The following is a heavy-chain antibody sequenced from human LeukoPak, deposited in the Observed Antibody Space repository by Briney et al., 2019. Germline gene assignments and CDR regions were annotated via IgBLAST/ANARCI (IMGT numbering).Heavy chain of an antibody. J-gene: IGHJ5*01. V-gene: IGHV3-48*02. CDR1: GFTFSSYS. Sequence: GGSLRLSCAASGFTFSSYSMNWVRQAPGKGLEWVSYISSSSTIYYADSVKGRFTISRDNAKNSLYLQMNSLRDEDTAVYYCARARYFDFWGQGTLVTVSS. CDR2: ISSSSTI. CDR3: ARARYFDF. D-gene: IGHD1-14*01.